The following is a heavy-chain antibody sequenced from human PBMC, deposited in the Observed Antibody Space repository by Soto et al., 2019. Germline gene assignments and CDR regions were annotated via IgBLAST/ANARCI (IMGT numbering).Heavy chain of an antibody. D-gene: IGHD2-15*01. CDR2: IDYNGVT. Sequence: SETLSLTCSVSGASISSSVFYWGWIRQPPGRGLEWIGNIDYNGVTYSNPSLKSRVTISRDTSKNQFSLKLTSVTAADTALYYCGKVLVGATGHTDSDSWGPGTLVTVSS. J-gene: IGHJ4*02. V-gene: IGHV4-39*01. CDR1: GASISSSVFY. CDR3: GKVLVGATGHTDSDS.